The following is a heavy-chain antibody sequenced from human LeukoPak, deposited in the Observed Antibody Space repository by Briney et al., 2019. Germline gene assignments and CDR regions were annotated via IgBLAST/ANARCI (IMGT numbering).Heavy chain of an antibody. Sequence: ASVKVSCKASGSTFTNYGITWVRQAPGQGLEWMGWISAYNGYTNYAQNLQGRVTMTTDTSTSSAYMELRSLRSDDTAVYYCARAVLSRWSLLQWFDPWGQGTLVTVSS. V-gene: IGHV1-18*01. J-gene: IGHJ5*02. D-gene: IGHD3-22*01. CDR1: GSTFTNYG. CDR2: ISAYNGYT. CDR3: ARAVLSRWSLLQWFDP.